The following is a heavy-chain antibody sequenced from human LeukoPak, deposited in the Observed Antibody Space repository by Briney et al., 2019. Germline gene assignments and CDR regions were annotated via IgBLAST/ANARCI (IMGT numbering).Heavy chain of an antibody. CDR2: ISWNSGSI. J-gene: IGHJ6*03. Sequence: AGGSLRLSCAASGFTFDDYAMHWVRQAPGKGLEWVSGISWNSGSIGYADSVKGRFTISRDNSKNTLYLQMNSLRAEDTAVYYCAKAHGYCSSTSCYLGYMDVWGKGTTVTISS. V-gene: IGHV3-9*01. CDR1: GFTFDDYA. CDR3: AKAHGYCSSTSCYLGYMDV. D-gene: IGHD2-2*03.